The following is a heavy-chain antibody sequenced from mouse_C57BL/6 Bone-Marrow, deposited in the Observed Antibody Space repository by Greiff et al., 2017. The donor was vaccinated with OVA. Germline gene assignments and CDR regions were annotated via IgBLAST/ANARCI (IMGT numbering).Heavy chain of an antibody. CDR3: ARNYYDYHYYAMDY. D-gene: IGHD2-4*01. CDR1: GFSLTSYA. J-gene: IGHJ4*01. CDR2: IWTGGGT. V-gene: IGHV2-9-1*01. Sequence: VKVVESGPGLVAPSQSLSITCTVSGFSLTSYAISWVRQPPGKGLEWLGVIWTGGGTNYNSALKSRLSISKDNSKSQVFLKMNSLQTDDTARYYCARNYYDYHYYAMDYWGQGTSVTVSS.